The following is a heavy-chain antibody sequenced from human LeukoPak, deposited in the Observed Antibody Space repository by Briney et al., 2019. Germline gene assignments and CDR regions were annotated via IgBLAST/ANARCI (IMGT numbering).Heavy chain of an antibody. J-gene: IGHJ5*02. CDR2: ISYSGTT. Sequence: SETLSLTCSVSSGSISSYYWNWIRQPPGKGLEWIGSISYSGTTSYNPSLNSRVTISVDTSKNHFSLRLTSVTAADTAIYYCTRMPTGYPNWFDPWGQGAPVTVSS. D-gene: IGHD3-9*01. CDR3: TRMPTGYPNWFDP. CDR1: SGSISSYY. V-gene: IGHV4-59*04.